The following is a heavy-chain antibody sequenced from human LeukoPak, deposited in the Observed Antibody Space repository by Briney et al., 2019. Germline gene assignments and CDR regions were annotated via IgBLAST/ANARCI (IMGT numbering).Heavy chain of an antibody. Sequence: PGGSLRLSCATSGFRFSDYDMHWARQAPGKGLEWVAFIRRDGTITYYADSVQGRLTVSRDNSKNTLYLQMNSLRADDTAVYYCVKITGLSPGAFDYWGQGTLVIVSS. CDR1: GFRFSDYD. J-gene: IGHJ4*02. CDR2: IRRDGTIT. CDR3: VKITGLSPGAFDY. D-gene: IGHD3-9*01. V-gene: IGHV3-30*02.